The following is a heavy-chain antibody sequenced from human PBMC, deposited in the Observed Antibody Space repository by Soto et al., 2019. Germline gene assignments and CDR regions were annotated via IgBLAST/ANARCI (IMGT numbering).Heavy chain of an antibody. D-gene: IGHD3-16*02. Sequence: QVHLVQSGTEVKKPGSSVKVSCKASGGTFSSSGFSWVRQAPGQGLEWMGMIVPSLDTTNYAQKFQARVTITADEGTGTAYMELRSLRAEDTAVYYCARWPQPRYTADPYAVDVWGQGSRVIVSS. CDR3: ARWPQPRYTADPYAVDV. J-gene: IGHJ6*02. V-gene: IGHV1-69*11. CDR1: GGTFSSSG. CDR2: IVPSLDTT.